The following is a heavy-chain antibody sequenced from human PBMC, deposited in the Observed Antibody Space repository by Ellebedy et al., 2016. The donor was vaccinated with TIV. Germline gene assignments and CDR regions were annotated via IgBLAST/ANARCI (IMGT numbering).Heavy chain of an antibody. V-gene: IGHV3-23*01. J-gene: IGHJ4*02. CDR2: ISDSGGNT. Sequence: GESLKISXAASGFPFSSYAMSRVRQAPGKGLEWVSSISDSGGNTYYADSVRGRFTFSRDNSKNTLYLQMNSLRAEDTAVYYCAKGWLGAGAGTDFDYWGRGTLVTVSS. CDR3: AKGWLGAGAGTDFDY. CDR1: GFPFSSYA. D-gene: IGHD6-13*01.